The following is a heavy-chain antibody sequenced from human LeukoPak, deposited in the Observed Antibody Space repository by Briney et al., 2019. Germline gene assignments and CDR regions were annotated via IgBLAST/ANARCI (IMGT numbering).Heavy chain of an antibody. V-gene: IGHV4-59*12. CDR3: ARAHYGSGSYNFDY. D-gene: IGHD3-10*01. Sequence: SETLSLTCTVSGGSISSYYWSWIRQPPGKGLEWIGYIYYSGSTNYNPSLKSRVAISVDTSKNQFSLKLSSVTAADTAVYYCARAHYGSGSYNFDYWGQGTLVTVSS. CDR2: IYYSGST. CDR1: GGSISSYY. J-gene: IGHJ4*02.